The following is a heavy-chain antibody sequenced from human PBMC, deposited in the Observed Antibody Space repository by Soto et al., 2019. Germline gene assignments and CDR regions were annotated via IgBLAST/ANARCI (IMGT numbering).Heavy chain of an antibody. CDR1: GYTFTSYD. D-gene: IGHD2-21*02. CDR2: MNPNSGNT. V-gene: IGHV1-8*01. J-gene: IGHJ6*02. Sequence: ASVKVSCKGSGYTFTSYDINWVRPATGQGLELMGWMNPNSGNTGYAQKFQGRVTMTRNTSISTAYMELSSLRSEDTAVYYCAIWGVHSGNSVGSVMDVWGQGTTVTVSS. CDR3: AIWGVHSGNSVGSVMDV.